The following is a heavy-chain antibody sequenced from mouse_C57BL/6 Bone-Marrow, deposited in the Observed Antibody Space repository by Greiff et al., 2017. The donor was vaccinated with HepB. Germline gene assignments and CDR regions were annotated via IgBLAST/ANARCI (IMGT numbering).Heavy chain of an antibody. V-gene: IGHV1-53*01. Sequence: QVQLKQPGTELVKPGASVKLSCKASGYTFTSYWMHWVKQRPGQGLEWIGNINPSNGGTNYNEKFKSKATLTVDKSSSTAYMQLSSLTSEDSAVYYGARSDGHWDYFDYWGQGTTLTVSS. D-gene: IGHD4-1*01. CDR2: INPSNGGT. J-gene: IGHJ2*01. CDR3: ARSDGHWDYFDY. CDR1: GYTFTSYW.